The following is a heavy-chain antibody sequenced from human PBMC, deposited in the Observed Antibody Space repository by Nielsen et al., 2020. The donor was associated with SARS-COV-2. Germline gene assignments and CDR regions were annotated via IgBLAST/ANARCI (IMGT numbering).Heavy chain of an antibody. Sequence: SETLSLTCAVYGGSFSGYYWSWIRQPPGKGLEWIGEINHSGSTNYNPSLKSRVTISVDTSKNQFSLKLSSVTAADTAVYYCARDSYSSGWYTGWGLYNWFDPWGQGTLVTVSS. J-gene: IGHJ5*02. D-gene: IGHD6-19*01. CDR3: ARDSYSSGWYTGWGLYNWFDP. CDR2: INHSGST. V-gene: IGHV4-34*01. CDR1: GGSFSGYY.